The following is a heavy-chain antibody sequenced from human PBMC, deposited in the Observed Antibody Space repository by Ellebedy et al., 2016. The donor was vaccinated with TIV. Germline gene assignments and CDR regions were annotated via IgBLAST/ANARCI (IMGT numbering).Heavy chain of an antibody. J-gene: IGHJ4*02. D-gene: IGHD6-13*01. CDR1: GFTFSSYA. CDR2: ISGSGGTT. CDR3: AKGDSRVAAAGTFDY. Sequence: GGSLRLXXAASGFTFSSYAMSWVRQAPGKGLQWVSSISGSGGTTYYADSVEGRFTISRDSSKKTLYLQMSSLRAGDTAVYYCAKGDSRVAAAGTFDYWGQGTLVTVSS. V-gene: IGHV3-23*01.